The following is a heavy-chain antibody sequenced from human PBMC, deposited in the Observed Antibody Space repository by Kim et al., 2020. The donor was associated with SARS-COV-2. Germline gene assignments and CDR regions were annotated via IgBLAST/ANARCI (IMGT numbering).Heavy chain of an antibody. V-gene: IGHV3-74*01. CDR3: AKTHCSSTSCYIYYAVDV. J-gene: IGHJ6*02. D-gene: IGHD2-2*02. Sequence: VKGRFTISRDNAKTKLYLQMNSLRAADTAVYYCAKTHCSSTSCYIYYAVDVWGQGTTVTVSS.